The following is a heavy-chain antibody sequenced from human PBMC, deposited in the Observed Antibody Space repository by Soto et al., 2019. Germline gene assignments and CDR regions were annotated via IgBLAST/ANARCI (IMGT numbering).Heavy chain of an antibody. CDR3: ARYASDDYVWGSYRPPSDWFDP. J-gene: IGHJ5*02. Sequence: GGSLRLSCAASGFTFSSYSMNWVRQAPGKGLEWVSYISSSSSTIYYADSVKGRFTISRDNAKNSLYLQMNSLRDEDTAVYYCARYASDDYVWGSYRPPSDWFDPWGQGTLVTVSS. CDR1: GFTFSSYS. CDR2: ISSSSSTI. D-gene: IGHD3-16*02. V-gene: IGHV3-48*02.